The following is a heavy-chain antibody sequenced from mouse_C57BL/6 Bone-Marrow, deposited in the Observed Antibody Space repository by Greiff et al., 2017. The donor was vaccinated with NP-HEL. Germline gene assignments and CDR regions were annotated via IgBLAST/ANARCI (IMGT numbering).Heavy chain of an antibody. J-gene: IGHJ3*01. D-gene: IGHD2-3*01. Sequence: VHLVESGPELVKPGASVKISCKASGYTFTDYYINWVKQRPGQGLEWIGWIYPGGGNTKYNEKFKGKATLTVDKSSSTAYMQLSSLTSEDSAVYFCARGEGYCGLAYWGQGTLVTVSA. CDR1: GYTFTDYY. CDR3: ARGEGYCGLAY. V-gene: IGHV1-84*01. CDR2: IYPGGGNT.